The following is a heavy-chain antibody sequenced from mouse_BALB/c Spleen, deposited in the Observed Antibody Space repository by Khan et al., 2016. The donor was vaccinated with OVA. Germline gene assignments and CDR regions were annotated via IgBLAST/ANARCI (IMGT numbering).Heavy chain of an antibody. CDR3: VRDGADHRNDGWVAY. J-gene: IGHJ3*01. V-gene: IGHV1-4*01. CDR2: INPSNGYT. Sequence: QVQLQQSGAELARPGASVKMSCKASGYTFTSYTIHWIKKRPGQGLEWIGYINPSNGYTIYNQKFKDKATLTTDKSSTTAYLQLSSLTSDDSAVYNCVRDGADHRNDGWVAYWGQGTLVTVSA. CDR1: GYTFTSYT. D-gene: IGHD2-14*01.